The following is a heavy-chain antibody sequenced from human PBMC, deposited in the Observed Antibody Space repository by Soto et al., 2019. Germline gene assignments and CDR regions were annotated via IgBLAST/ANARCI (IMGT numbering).Heavy chain of an antibody. CDR2: IYYSGST. J-gene: IGHJ4*02. V-gene: IGHV4-59*01. CDR3: ARQKVAGFDY. CDR1: GGSISSYY. D-gene: IGHD6-19*01. Sequence: PSETLSLTCTVSGGSISSYYWSWIRQPPGKGLEWIGYIYYSGSTNYNPSLKSRVTISVDTSKNQFSLKLSSVTAADTAVYYCARQKVAGFDYWGQGTLVTVSS.